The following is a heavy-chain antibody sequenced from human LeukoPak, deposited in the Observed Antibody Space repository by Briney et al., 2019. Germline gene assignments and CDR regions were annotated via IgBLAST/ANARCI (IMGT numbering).Heavy chain of an antibody. CDR2: ISSSSSTI. CDR1: GFTVSSNY. CDR3: PLGLWGDP. V-gene: IGHV3-48*01. D-gene: IGHD3-16*01. J-gene: IGHJ5*02. Sequence: GGSLRLSCAASGFTVSSNYMSWVRQAPGKGLEWVSYISSSSSTIYYADSVKGRFTISRDNAKNSLYLQMNSLRAEDTAVYYCPLGLWGDPWGQGTLVTVSS.